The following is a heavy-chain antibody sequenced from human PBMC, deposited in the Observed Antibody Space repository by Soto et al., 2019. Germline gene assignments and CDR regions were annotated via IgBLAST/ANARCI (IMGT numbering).Heavy chain of an antibody. CDR2: IYYSGNT. V-gene: IGHV4-30-4*01. CDR1: GGSTSSDNY. J-gene: IGHJ4*02. Sequence: SETLSLTCTASGGSTSSDNYWSWIRQPPGKGLEWIGHIYYSGNTDYNPSLKSRLAISIDTSKNQFSLKLSSVTAADTAVYFCAREGGESSDGLYYFDSWGQGSLVTVS. D-gene: IGHD3-16*01. CDR3: AREGGESSDGLYYFDS.